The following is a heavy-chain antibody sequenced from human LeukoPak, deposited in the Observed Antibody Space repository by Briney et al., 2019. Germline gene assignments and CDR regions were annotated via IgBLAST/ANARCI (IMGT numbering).Heavy chain of an antibody. CDR2: IIPIFGRA. V-gene: IGHV1-69*01. Sequence: SVTVSCKASGGSFSSYAISWVRQAPGQGLEWMGGIIPIFGRANYAQKFQGRVTITADESTSTAYMELSSLRSEDPAVYYCATFPAVAGPWAYGMDVWGQGTTVTVSS. CDR1: GGSFSSYA. D-gene: IGHD6-19*01. J-gene: IGHJ6*02. CDR3: ATFPAVAGPWAYGMDV.